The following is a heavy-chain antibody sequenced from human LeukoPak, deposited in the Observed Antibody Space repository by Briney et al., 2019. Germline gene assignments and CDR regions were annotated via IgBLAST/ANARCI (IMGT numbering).Heavy chain of an antibody. CDR1: GVSISSSSYY. Sequence: SETLSLTCTVSGVSISSSSYYWGWIRQPPGKALEWIGSIFYSGNTYYNPSLKSRVTISVDTSKNQFSLKLSSVTAADTAVYYCARRENYYYDSSGYHFDYWGQGTLVTVSS. CDR3: ARRENYYYDSSGYHFDY. V-gene: IGHV4-39*01. CDR2: IFYSGNT. D-gene: IGHD3-22*01. J-gene: IGHJ4*02.